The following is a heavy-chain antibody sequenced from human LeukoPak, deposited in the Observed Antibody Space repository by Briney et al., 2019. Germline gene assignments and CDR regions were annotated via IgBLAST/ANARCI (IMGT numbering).Heavy chain of an antibody. J-gene: IGHJ4*02. CDR2: IRYDGSNK. D-gene: IGHD4-17*01. Sequence: GGSLRLSCAASGFTFSIYGMHWVRQAPGKGLERVAFIRYDGSNKYYADSVKGRFTISRDNSKNTLYLQMNSLRAEDTAVYYCAKARKATVTTSALDYWGQGTLVTVSS. CDR1: GFTFSIYG. CDR3: AKARKATVTTSALDY. V-gene: IGHV3-30*02.